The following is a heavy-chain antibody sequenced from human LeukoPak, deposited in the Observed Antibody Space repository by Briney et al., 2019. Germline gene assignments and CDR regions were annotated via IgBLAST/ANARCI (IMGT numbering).Heavy chain of an antibody. V-gene: IGHV3-7*01. CDR2: INQDGSDK. Sequence: GGSLRLSCAASGFTFSTYWMSWVRQAPGKGLEWVANINQDGSDKYHVDSVKGRFTISRDNAKNSLYLQVNSLRAEDTAVYYCASRIVGTPDYFDYWGLGTLVTVSS. D-gene: IGHD1-26*01. CDR3: ASRIVGTPDYFDY. J-gene: IGHJ4*02. CDR1: GFTFSTYW.